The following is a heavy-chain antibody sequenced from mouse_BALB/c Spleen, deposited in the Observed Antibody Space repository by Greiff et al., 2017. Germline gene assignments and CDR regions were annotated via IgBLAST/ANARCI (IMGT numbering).Heavy chain of an antibody. V-gene: IGHV14-4*02. Sequence: EVQLQQSGAELVRSGASVKLSCTASGFNINDYYMHWVKQRPEQGLEWIGWIDPENGDTEYAPKFQGKATMTADTSSNTAYLQLSSLTSEDTAVYYCNGGSSYLAYWGQGTLVTVSA. D-gene: IGHD1-1*01. CDR2: IDPENGDT. CDR1: GFNINDYY. CDR3: NGGSSYLAY. J-gene: IGHJ3*01.